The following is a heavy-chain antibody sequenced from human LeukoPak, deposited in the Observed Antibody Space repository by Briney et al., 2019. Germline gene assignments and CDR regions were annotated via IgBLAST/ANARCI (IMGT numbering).Heavy chain of an antibody. Sequence: PGGSLRLSRAASGFTFSSYAMSWVRQAPGKGLEWVSYISSSGSTIYYADSVKGRFTISRDNAKNSLYLQINSLRAEDTAVYYCAKGGPKAAAGILWFDPWGQGTLVTVSS. D-gene: IGHD6-13*01. CDR3: AKGGPKAAAGILWFDP. CDR1: GFTFSSYA. J-gene: IGHJ5*02. CDR2: ISSSGSTI. V-gene: IGHV3-48*04.